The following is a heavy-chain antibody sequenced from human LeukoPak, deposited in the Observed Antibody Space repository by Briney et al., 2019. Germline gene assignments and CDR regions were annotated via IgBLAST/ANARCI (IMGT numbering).Heavy chain of an antibody. J-gene: IGHJ5*02. Sequence: ASVKVSCKASGYTFTSYAMNWVRQAPGQGLEWMGWINTNTGNPTYAQGFTGRFVFSLDTSVSTAYLQISSLKAEDTAVYYCARALMTTPLDWFDPWGQGTLVTVSS. CDR2: INTNTGNP. CDR3: ARALMTTPLDWFDP. D-gene: IGHD4-17*01. V-gene: IGHV7-4-1*02. CDR1: GYTFTSYA.